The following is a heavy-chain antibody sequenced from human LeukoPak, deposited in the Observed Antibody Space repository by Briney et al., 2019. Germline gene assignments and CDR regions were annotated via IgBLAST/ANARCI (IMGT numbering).Heavy chain of an antibody. CDR1: GYTFSVYF. CDR3: ARDVEASYCSSTSCYSENAFDI. CDR2: IYPSGGRT. V-gene: IGHV1-2*02. D-gene: IGHD2-2*01. Sequence: ASVKVSCKASGYTFSVYFINWVRQAPGQGLEWMGIIYPSGGRTNYAQKFQGRVTMTRDTSISTAYMELSRLRSDDTAVYYCARDVEASYCSSTSCYSENAFDIWGQGTMVTVSS. J-gene: IGHJ3*02.